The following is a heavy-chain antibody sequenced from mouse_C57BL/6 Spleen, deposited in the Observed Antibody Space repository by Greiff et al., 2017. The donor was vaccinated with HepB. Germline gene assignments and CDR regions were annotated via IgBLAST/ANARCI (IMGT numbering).Heavy chain of an antibody. J-gene: IGHJ2*01. CDR3: ARRNYYFDY. V-gene: IGHV1-82*01. CDR2: IYPGDGDT. CDR1: GYAFSSSW. Sequence: QVQLQQSGPELVKPGASVKISCKASGYAFSSSWMNWVKQRPGKGLEWIGRIYPGDGDTNYNGKFKGKATLTADKSSSTAYMQLISLTSEDSAVYFCARRNYYFDYWGQGTTLTVSS.